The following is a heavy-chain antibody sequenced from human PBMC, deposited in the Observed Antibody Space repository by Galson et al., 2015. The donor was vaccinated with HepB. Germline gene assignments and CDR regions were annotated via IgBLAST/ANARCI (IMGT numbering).Heavy chain of an antibody. CDR3: AIQDFWSGYYTDS. J-gene: IGHJ4*02. Sequence: QSGAEVKKPGESLRISCKGSGYSFTNYWITWVRQVPGKGLEWMGRIDPSDSYTKYGPSFQGHVTISADKSITTAYMRWSSLKASDTAMYYCAIQDFWSGYYTDSWGQGTLVTVSS. D-gene: IGHD3-3*01. CDR2: IDPSDSYT. CDR1: GYSFTNYW. V-gene: IGHV5-10-1*01.